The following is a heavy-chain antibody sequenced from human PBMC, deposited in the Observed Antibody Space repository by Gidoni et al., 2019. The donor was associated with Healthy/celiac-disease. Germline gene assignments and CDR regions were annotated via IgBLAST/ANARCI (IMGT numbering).Heavy chain of an antibody. Sequence: EVQLVESGGGVVQPGVSLRLSCAASGFTFDDYAMHWVRQAPGKGLEWVSLISGDGGSTYYADSVKGRFTISRDNSKNSLYLQMNSLRTEDTALYYCASGSGYSYGYFLDYWGQGTLVTVSS. CDR3: ASGSGYSYGYFLDY. CDR2: ISGDGGST. CDR1: GFTFDDYA. D-gene: IGHD5-18*01. V-gene: IGHV3-43*02. J-gene: IGHJ4*02.